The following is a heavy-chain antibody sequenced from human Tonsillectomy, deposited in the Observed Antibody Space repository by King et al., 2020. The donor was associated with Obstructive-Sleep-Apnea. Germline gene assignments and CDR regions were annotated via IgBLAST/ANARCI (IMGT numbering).Heavy chain of an antibody. J-gene: IGHJ4*02. D-gene: IGHD6-13*01. V-gene: IGHV7-4-1*02. CDR2: IHTNTGNP. CDR3: ARAPAAGPFDY. CDR1: GYTFTIYA. Sequence: QLVQSGSELKKPGASVKVSCKSSGYTFTIYALKWVRQAPGKGLVWMGWIHTNTGNPTYAQGFTGWVVFSLDTAVRTAYLQISSLKAEDTAVYYCARAPAAGPFDYWGQGTLVTVSS.